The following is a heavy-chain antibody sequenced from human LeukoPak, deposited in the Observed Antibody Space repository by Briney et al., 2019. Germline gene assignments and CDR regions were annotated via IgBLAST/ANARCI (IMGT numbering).Heavy chain of an antibody. CDR2: INHSGST. V-gene: IGHV4-34*01. D-gene: IGHD2-2*01. J-gene: IGHJ4*02. CDR1: GGSFSGYY. Sequence: SETLSLTCAVYGGSFSGYYWSWIRQPPGKGLEWVGEINHSGSTNYNPSLKSRVTISVDTSKNQFSLKLSSVTAADTAVHYCARGRGENCSSTSCYADYWGQGTLVTVSS. CDR3: ARGRGENCSSTSCYADY.